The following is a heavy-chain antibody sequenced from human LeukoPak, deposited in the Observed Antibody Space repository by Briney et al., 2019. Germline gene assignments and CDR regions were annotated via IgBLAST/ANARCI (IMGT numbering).Heavy chain of an antibody. Sequence: GGSLRLSCAASGFTFSDYWMHWVRHAPGKGLVWVSRIKTEGRDTNYADSVKGRFTISRDNAKNTPYLQMNSLRAEDTAVYYCAKHRGVGSSYYDFWSGYYELDYWGQGTLVTVSS. V-gene: IGHV3-74*01. D-gene: IGHD3-3*01. CDR2: IKTEGRDT. CDR1: GFTFSDYW. J-gene: IGHJ4*02. CDR3: AKHRGVGSSYYDFWSGYYELDY.